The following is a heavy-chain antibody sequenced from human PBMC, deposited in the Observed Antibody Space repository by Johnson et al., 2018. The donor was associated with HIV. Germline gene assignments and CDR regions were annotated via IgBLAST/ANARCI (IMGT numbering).Heavy chain of an antibody. CDR1: GFTFSDYY. D-gene: IGHD2-21*02. V-gene: IGHV3-11*04. CDR3: ASTCGGDCSRGDAFDI. Sequence: QVQLVESGGGLVKPGGSLRLSCAASGFTFSDYYMSWIRQAPGRGLEWVSYISSSRSTIYYADSGNGRFTNSRDNAKNSLYLQMNSLRAEDTAVYYCASTCGGDCSRGDAFDIWGQGTMVTVSS. CDR2: ISSSRSTI. J-gene: IGHJ3*02.